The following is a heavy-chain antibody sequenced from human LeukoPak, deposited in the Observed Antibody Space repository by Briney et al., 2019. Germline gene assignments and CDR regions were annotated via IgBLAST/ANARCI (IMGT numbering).Heavy chain of an antibody. CDR3: ARGEMATIEDAFDI. V-gene: IGHV4-59*11. CDR1: GGSISSHY. CDR2: IYYSGST. D-gene: IGHD5-24*01. Sequence: SETLSLTCTVSGGSISSHYWSWIRQSPGKGLEWIGYIYYSGSTNYNPSLKSRVTISVDTSKNQFSLKLSSVTAADTAVYYCARGEMATIEDAFDIWAQGTMVTVSS. J-gene: IGHJ3*02.